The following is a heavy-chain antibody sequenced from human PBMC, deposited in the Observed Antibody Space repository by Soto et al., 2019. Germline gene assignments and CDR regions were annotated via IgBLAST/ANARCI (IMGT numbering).Heavy chain of an antibody. Sequence: SETLSLTCAVAGASISTGNWWSWVRQPPGKGLEWIGEIYHSGSTNYNPSLKSRVTISVDKSKNQFSLKLSSVTAADTAVYYCARVLGNDAFDIWGQGTMVT. CDR2: IYHSGST. CDR1: GASISTGNW. V-gene: IGHV4-4*02. CDR3: ARVLGNDAFDI. D-gene: IGHD3-3*02. J-gene: IGHJ3*02.